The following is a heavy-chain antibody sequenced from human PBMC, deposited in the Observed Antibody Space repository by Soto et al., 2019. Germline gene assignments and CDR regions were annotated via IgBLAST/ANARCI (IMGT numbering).Heavy chain of an antibody. D-gene: IGHD2-15*01. V-gene: IGHV6-1*01. CDR2: TYYRSKWYN. CDR1: GDSVSSNSAA. CDR3: ARSLPYCSGGSCYPNWFDP. Sequence: SQTLSLTCAISGDSVSSNSAAWNWIRQSPSRGLEWLGRTYYRSKWYNDYAVSVKSRITLNPDTSKNQFSLQLNSVTPEDTAVYYCARSLPYCSGGSCYPNWFDPWGQGTLVTVSS. J-gene: IGHJ5*02.